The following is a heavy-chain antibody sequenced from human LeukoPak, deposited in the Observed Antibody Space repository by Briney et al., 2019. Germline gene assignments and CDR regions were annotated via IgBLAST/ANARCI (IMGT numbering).Heavy chain of an antibody. V-gene: IGHV3-23*01. D-gene: IGHD2-2*01. CDR1: GFTFSSYA. J-gene: IGHJ4*02. CDR2: ISGPAGSR. Sequence: PGGSLRLSCAASGFTFSSYAMSWVRQAPGKGLEWGSAISGPAGSRDYADSVKGRFTISRDNSKNTLFLQMNSLRAEDTAIYYCAKKVGLVSAPLYYFDFWGQGTLVTVSS. CDR3: AKKVGLVSAPLYYFDF.